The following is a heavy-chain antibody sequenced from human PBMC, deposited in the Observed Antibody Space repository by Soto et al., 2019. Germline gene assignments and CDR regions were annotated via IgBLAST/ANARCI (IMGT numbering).Heavy chain of an antibody. Sequence: SETLSLTCAVSGGSISSSNWWSWVRQPPGKGLEWIGEIYHSGSTNYNPSLKSRVTISVDKSKNQFSLKLSSVTPDDTAVYYCARLIGNSWLDSWGQGILVTVS. CDR3: ARLIGNSWLDS. CDR2: IYHSGST. V-gene: IGHV4-4*02. D-gene: IGHD2-8*01. CDR1: GGSISSSNW. J-gene: IGHJ5*01.